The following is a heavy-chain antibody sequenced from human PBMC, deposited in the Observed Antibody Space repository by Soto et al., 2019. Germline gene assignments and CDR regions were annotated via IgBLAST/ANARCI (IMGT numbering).Heavy chain of an antibody. CDR1: GGSISSSSYY. CDR2: IYYSGST. Sequence: SETLSLTCTVSGGSISSSSYYWGWIRQPPGKGLEWIGSIYYSGSTYYNPSLKSRVTISVDTSKNQFSLKLSSVTAADTAVYYCAILPGAGSSWSIGYWGQGTLVTVSS. CDR3: AILPGAGSSWSIGY. J-gene: IGHJ4*02. V-gene: IGHV4-39*01. D-gene: IGHD6-13*01.